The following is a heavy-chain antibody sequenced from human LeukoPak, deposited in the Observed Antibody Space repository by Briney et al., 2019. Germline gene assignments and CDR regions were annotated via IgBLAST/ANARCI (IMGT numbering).Heavy chain of an antibody. J-gene: IGHJ3*01. CDR2: IFHTGST. Sequence: PSETLSLTCSVSGDSITSRNWWTWVRQTPEKGLEWIGEIFHTGSTNYNPSVEGPVTISITKSKTQFSLMLPLLTAADTALYYCARGMWFDTLFSAFDVWGQGTMVSVSS. V-gene: IGHV4-4*02. CDR3: ARGMWFDTLFSAFDV. D-gene: IGHD3-10*01. CDR1: GDSITSRNW.